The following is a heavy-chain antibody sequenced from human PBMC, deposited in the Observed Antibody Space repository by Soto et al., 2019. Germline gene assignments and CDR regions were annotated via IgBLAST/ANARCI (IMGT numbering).Heavy chain of an antibody. D-gene: IGHD3-22*01. Sequence: ASVKVSCKASGYTFTSYGISWLRKSPGQGLEWMGWISAYNGNTNYAQKLQGRVTMTTDTSTSTAYMELRSLRSDDTAVYYCARAAYYDSSGYYYVFALDYWGQGTLVTSPQ. CDR3: ARAAYYDSSGYYYVFALDY. V-gene: IGHV1-18*01. J-gene: IGHJ4*02. CDR2: ISAYNGNT. CDR1: GYTFTSYG.